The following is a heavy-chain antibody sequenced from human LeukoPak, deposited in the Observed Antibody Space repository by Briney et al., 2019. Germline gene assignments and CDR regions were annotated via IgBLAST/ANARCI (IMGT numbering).Heavy chain of an antibody. CDR1: GGTFSSYA. V-gene: IGHV1-69*05. CDR3: ARNRAAADNYYYYYMDV. CDR2: IIPIFGTA. Sequence: TVKVSCKASGGTFSSYAISWVRQAPGQGLEWMGRIIPIFGTANYAQKFQGRVTITTDESTSTAYMELSSLRSEDTAVYYCARNRAAADNYYYYYMDVWGKGTTFTVSS. J-gene: IGHJ6*03. D-gene: IGHD6-13*01.